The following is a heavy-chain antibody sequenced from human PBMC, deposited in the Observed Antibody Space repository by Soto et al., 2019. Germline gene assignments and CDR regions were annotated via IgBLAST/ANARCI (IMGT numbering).Heavy chain of an antibody. Sequence: EVQLVESGGGLVQPGGSLRLSCAASGFTFSSYSMNWVRQAPGKGLEWVSYISSSSSTIYYADSVKGRFTISRDNAKNSLYLQMNSLRAEDTAVYYCARDRRSTILPGYYFRSDVWGKGTTVTVSS. J-gene: IGHJ6*04. CDR1: GFTFSSYS. CDR3: ARDRRSTILPGYYFRSDV. CDR2: ISSSSSTI. D-gene: IGHD3-9*01. V-gene: IGHV3-48*01.